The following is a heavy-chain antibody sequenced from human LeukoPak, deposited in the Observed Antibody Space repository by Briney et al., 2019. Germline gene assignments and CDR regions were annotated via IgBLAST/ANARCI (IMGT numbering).Heavy chain of an antibody. CDR1: GYTFTSYG. Sequence: ASVKVSCKASGYTFTSYGISWVRQAPGQGLEWMGWISAYNGNTNYAQKLQGRVTMTTDTSTSTAYMELRSLRSDDTAVYYCARGAYYYDSSGYYIDAFDIWGQGTMVTVSS. CDR2: ISAYNGNT. V-gene: IGHV1-18*01. CDR3: ARGAYYYDSSGYYIDAFDI. D-gene: IGHD3-22*01. J-gene: IGHJ3*02.